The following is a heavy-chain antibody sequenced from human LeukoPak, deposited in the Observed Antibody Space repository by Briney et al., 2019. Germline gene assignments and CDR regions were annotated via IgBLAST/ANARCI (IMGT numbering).Heavy chain of an antibody. CDR3: GRGHLGWGPTAFDI. Sequence: GGSLRLSCAASGFTFSIYAMSWVRQAPGKGLEWVSYIGASGDNTYYAASVEGRYTISRDDSKNTLYLQMNRLRAEDTAVYYCGRGHLGWGPTAFDIWGQGTMVTVSS. J-gene: IGHJ3*02. CDR1: GFTFSIYA. V-gene: IGHV3-23*01. D-gene: IGHD3-16*01. CDR2: IGASGDNT.